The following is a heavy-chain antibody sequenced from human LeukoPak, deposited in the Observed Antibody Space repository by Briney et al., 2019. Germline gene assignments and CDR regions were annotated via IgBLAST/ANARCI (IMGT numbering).Heavy chain of an antibody. CDR3: VRHAGRGGATMGAFDS. CDR2: VYYGRTT. J-gene: IGHJ5*01. V-gene: IGHV4-39*01. D-gene: IGHD4/OR15-4a*01. Sequence: PSETLSLTCTVSAASISSSSHHWGWIRQSPGKGLEWIGSVYYGRTTYYRPSLDSRVTISLDTSANQFSLQLNSVTAADTAVYYCVRHAGRGGATMGAFDSWGQGSLVTVSS. CDR1: AASISSSSHH.